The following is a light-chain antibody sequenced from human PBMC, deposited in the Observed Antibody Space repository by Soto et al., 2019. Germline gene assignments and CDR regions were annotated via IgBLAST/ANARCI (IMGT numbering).Light chain of an antibody. V-gene: IGKV1-39*01. J-gene: IGKJ1*01. Sequence: DIPMTQPPSSLSASVADRFSVTCRTSQPISDYLNWYQQKPGKAPTLLIYTASNLQSGVPSRFSGSGSGTHFTLTISRLEPEDFEVYYCHQYDSWTFGQGTKVDIK. CDR3: HQYDSWT. CDR2: TAS. CDR1: QPISDY.